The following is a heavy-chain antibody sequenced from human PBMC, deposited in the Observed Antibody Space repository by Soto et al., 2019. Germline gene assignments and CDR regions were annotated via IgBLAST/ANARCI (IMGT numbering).Heavy chain of an antibody. D-gene: IGHD3-10*01. CDR1: GGTFSSYA. V-gene: IGHV1-69*01. Sequence: QVQLVQSGAEVKKPGSSVKVSCKASGGTFSSYAISWVRQAPGQGLEWMGGIIPIFGTANYAQKFQGRVTITADESTSRAYMELSSLRSEDTAVYYCARCPMVRGVIIGYYFDYWGQGTLVTVSS. CDR3: ARCPMVRGVIIGYYFDY. CDR2: IIPIFGTA. J-gene: IGHJ4*02.